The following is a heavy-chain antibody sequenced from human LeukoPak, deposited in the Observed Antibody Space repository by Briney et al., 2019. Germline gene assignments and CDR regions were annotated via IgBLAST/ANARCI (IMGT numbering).Heavy chain of an antibody. CDR2: IGPHSTFT. Sequence: ASVKVSCKSSGFTFTDHYIHWVRQGPGQGLEWIGYIGPHSTFTSSPQEFQGRVTMTRDASMSTAYMELTRLTSDDTAVYYCVREGEGPLSKDFDYWGQGTLVTVSS. V-gene: IGHV1-2*02. J-gene: IGHJ4*02. CDR1: GFTFTDHY. CDR3: VREGEGPLSKDFDY. D-gene: IGHD2/OR15-2a*01.